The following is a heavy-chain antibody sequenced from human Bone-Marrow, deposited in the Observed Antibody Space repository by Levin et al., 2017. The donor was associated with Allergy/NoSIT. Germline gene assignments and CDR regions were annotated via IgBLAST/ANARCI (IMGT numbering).Heavy chain of an antibody. D-gene: IGHD6-19*01. Sequence: GESLKISCKASGYTFATYGISWVRQAPGQGLEWMGWISVYNGKTHNAQNFQGRVTITTNTSKTTVYMELRGLRSDDTAVYYCARRCSWLNEGFDLWGQGTMVTVSS. CDR1: GYTFATYG. CDR3: ARRCSWLNEGFDL. CDR2: ISVYNGKT. J-gene: IGHJ3*01. V-gene: IGHV1-18*01.